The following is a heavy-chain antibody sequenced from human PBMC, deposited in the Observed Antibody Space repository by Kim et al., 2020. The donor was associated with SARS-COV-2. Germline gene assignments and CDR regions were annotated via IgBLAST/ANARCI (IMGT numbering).Heavy chain of an antibody. CDR3: ARGDNDWFQY. Sequence: GGSLRLSCAASGFTFSSHSMTWVRQAPGKGLEWLSYISSSSSPIYYADSVKGRFTVSRDNAKNSLYLQMNSLRDEDTAVYYCARGDNDWFQYWGQGTLVTVSS. J-gene: IGHJ4*02. D-gene: IGHD3-9*01. V-gene: IGHV3-48*02. CDR2: ISSSSSPI. CDR1: GFTFSSHS.